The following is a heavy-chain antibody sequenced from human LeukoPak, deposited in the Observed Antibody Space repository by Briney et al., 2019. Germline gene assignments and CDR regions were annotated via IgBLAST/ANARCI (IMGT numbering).Heavy chain of an antibody. CDR3: ARLVVTAIPVLDS. Sequence: EASVKVSCTASGGTFSSYGISWVRQAPGQGLEWMGRIIPILGIASCAQKFQGRVTITADKSTSTAYMELSSLRSEDSAVYYCARLVVTAIPVLDSWGLGTLVTVSS. D-gene: IGHD2-21*02. CDR1: GGTFSSYG. V-gene: IGHV1-69*04. J-gene: IGHJ4*02. CDR2: IIPILGIA.